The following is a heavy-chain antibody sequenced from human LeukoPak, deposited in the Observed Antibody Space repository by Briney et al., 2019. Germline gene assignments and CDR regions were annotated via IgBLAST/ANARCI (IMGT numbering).Heavy chain of an antibody. CDR3: AREVVDTAMVRWFDP. Sequence: SETLSLTCTVSGGPSSSYYWSWIRQSPGKGLEWIGYISYSGSTNYNPSLKSRVTISVDTSKNQFSLKLSSVTAADTAVYYCAREVVDTAMVRWFDPWGQGTLVTVSS. D-gene: IGHD5-18*01. J-gene: IGHJ5*02. V-gene: IGHV4-59*01. CDR1: GGPSSSYY. CDR2: ISYSGST.